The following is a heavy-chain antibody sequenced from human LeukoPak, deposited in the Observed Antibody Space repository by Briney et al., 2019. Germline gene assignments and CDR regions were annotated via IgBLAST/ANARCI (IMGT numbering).Heavy chain of an antibody. CDR3: ARDTTRDVDTLLHEFDY. CDR2: ISAYNGNT. V-gene: IGHV1-18*01. Sequence: ASVKVSCKACGGTFSRYAINWVRQAPGQGLEWMGWISAYNGNTNYAQKLQGRVTMTTDTSTSTAYMELRSLRSDDTAVYYCARDTTRDVDTLLHEFDYWGQGTLVTVSS. D-gene: IGHD1-14*01. J-gene: IGHJ4*02. CDR1: GGTFSRYA.